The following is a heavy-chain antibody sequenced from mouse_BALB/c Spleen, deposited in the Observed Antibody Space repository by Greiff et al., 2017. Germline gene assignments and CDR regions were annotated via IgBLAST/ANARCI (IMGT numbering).Heavy chain of an antibody. D-gene: IGHD1-1*01. CDR1: GFNIKDTY. CDR3: AQGGDYYGYIDY. CDR2: IDPANGNT. J-gene: IGHJ2*01. V-gene: IGHV14-3*02. Sequence: EVQLQQSGAELVKPGASVKLSCTASGFNIKDTYMHWVKQRPEQGLEWIGRIDPANGNTKYDPKFQGKATITADTSSNTAYLQLSSLTSEDTAVYYRAQGGDYYGYIDYWGQGTTLTVSS.